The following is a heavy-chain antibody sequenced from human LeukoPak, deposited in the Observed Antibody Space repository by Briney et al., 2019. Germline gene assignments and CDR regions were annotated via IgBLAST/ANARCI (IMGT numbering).Heavy chain of an antibody. J-gene: IGHJ6*03. D-gene: IGHD6-6*01. Sequence: TSETLSLTCTVSGGSISSYYWSWIRQPAGKGLEWIGRIYTSGSTNYNPSPKSRVTMSVDTSKNQFSLKLSSVTAADTAVYYCAREIAARPYYYYYMDVWGKGTTVTVSS. V-gene: IGHV4-4*07. CDR1: GGSISSYY. CDR2: IYTSGST. CDR3: AREIAARPYYYYYMDV.